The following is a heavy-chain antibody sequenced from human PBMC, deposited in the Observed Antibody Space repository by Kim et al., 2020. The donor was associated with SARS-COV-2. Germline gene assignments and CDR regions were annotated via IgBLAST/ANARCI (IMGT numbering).Heavy chain of an antibody. V-gene: IGHV3-23*01. J-gene: IGHJ6*02. Sequence: GGSLRLSCAASGFTFSSYAMSWVRQAPGKGLEWVSAISGSGGSTYYADSVKGRFTISRDNSKNTLYLQMNSLRAEDTAVYYCAIDSSSGWYSGWNHYYYGMDVWGQGTTVTVSS. CDR3: AIDSSSGWYSGWNHYYYGMDV. D-gene: IGHD6-19*01. CDR1: GFTFSSYA. CDR2: ISGSGGST.